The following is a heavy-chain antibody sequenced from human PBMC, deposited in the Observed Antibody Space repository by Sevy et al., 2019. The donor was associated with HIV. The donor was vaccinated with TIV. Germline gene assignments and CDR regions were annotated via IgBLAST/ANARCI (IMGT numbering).Heavy chain of an antibody. J-gene: IGHJ4*02. Sequence: GGSLRLSCAASGFTFSSYSMNWVRQAPGKGLEWVSSISSSSSYIYYADSVGGRFTISRDNAKNSLYLQMNSLRAEDTAVYYCARTRRELSRFDYWGQGTLVTVSS. CDR1: GFTFSSYS. CDR2: ISSSSSYI. V-gene: IGHV3-21*01. D-gene: IGHD3-10*01. CDR3: ARTRRELSRFDY.